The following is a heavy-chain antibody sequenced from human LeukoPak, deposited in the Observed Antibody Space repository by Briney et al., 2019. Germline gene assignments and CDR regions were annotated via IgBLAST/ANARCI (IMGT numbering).Heavy chain of an antibody. CDR2: ISSSGSTI. CDR3: ARETDGYCI. Sequence: GGSLRLSYAASGFTFSSYEMNWVRQAPGKGLEWVSYISSSGSTIYYADSVKGRFTISRDNAKNSLYLQMNSLRAEDTAVYYCARETDGYCIWGQGTMVTVSS. CDR1: GFTFSSYE. D-gene: IGHD5-24*01. V-gene: IGHV3-48*03. J-gene: IGHJ3*02.